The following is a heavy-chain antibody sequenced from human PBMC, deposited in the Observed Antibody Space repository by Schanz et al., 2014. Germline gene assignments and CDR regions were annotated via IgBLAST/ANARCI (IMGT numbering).Heavy chain of an antibody. Sequence: QVQLQESGPGLVKPSETLSLTCTVSGYSISSDYYWGWIRQPPGKGLEWIGSSYHSGRTYYNPSLKSRVPILVDPPRTRFSRKLRCVTAADTAVYYCAREVPHVIAAAGGSGAFDIWGQGTMVTVSS. V-gene: IGHV4-38-2*02. J-gene: IGHJ3*02. D-gene: IGHD6-13*01. CDR1: GYSISSDYY. CDR2: SYHSGRT. CDR3: AREVPHVIAAAGGSGAFDI.